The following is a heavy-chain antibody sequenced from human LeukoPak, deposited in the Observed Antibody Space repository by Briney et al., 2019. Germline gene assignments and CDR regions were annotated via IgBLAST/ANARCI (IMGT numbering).Heavy chain of an antibody. CDR2: ISSSGSTI. J-gene: IGHJ4*02. CDR1: GFTFSSYE. Sequence: GGSLRLSCAASGFTFSSYEMNWVRQAPGKGLEWVSYISSSGSTIYYADSVKGRFTISRDNAKNSLYLQINSLRAEDTAVYYCARGDSSGVPDYWGQGTLVTVSS. D-gene: IGHD3-22*01. CDR3: ARGDSSGVPDY. V-gene: IGHV3-48*03.